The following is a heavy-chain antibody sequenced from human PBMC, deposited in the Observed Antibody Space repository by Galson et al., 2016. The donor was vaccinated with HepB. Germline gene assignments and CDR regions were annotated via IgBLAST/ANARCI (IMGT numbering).Heavy chain of an antibody. D-gene: IGHD3-10*01. CDR2: VHHSGYT. Sequence: SETLSLTCAVSGGYINSSNWWSWVRQSPGKGLEWIGEVHHSGYTHYSPSLRTRVTISADKSQNRFSLELTSVTAADTAVYYCARFFGSGSFYWLDQWGPGALVTVSS. J-gene: IGHJ1*01. CDR1: GGYINSSNW. V-gene: IGHV4-4*02. CDR3: ARFFGSGSFYWLDQ.